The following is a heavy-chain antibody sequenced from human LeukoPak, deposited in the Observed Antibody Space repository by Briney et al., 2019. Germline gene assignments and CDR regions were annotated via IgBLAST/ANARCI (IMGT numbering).Heavy chain of an antibody. Sequence: SETLSLTCTVSGGSISSSSYHWGWIRQPPGKGLEWIGSIYYSGSTYYNPSLKSRVTISVDTSKNQFSLKLSSVTAADTAVYYCARDSSSSWPLDGWFDPWGQGTLVTVSS. CDR2: IYYSGST. CDR1: GGSISSSSYH. V-gene: IGHV4-39*07. J-gene: IGHJ5*02. D-gene: IGHD6-13*01. CDR3: ARDSSSSWPLDGWFDP.